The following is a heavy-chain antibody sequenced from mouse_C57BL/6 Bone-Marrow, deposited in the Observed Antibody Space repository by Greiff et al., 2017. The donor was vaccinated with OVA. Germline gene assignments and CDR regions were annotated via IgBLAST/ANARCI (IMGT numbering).Heavy chain of an antibody. Sequence: QVQLQQSGAELARPGASVKLSCKASGYTFTSYGISWVKQRTGQGLEWIGEIYPRSGNTYYNEKFKGKATLTEDKSSSTAYMELRSLTSEDSAVYFCARARGTLRDFDYWGQGTTLTVSS. CDR1: GYTFTSYG. J-gene: IGHJ2*01. CDR2: IYPRSGNT. V-gene: IGHV1-81*01. D-gene: IGHD3-2*02. CDR3: ARARGTLRDFDY.